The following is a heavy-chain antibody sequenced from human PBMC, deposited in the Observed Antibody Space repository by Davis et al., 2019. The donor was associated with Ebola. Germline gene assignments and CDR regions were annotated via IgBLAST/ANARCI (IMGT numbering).Heavy chain of an antibody. CDR1: GYTFTSYA. Sequence: ASVKVSCKASGYTFTSYAMHWVRQAPGQRLEWMGWINAGNGNTKYSQKFQGRVTITADKSTSTAYMELSSLRSEDTAVYYCAREVRFLEWLSSYYFDYWGQGTLVTVSS. CDR3: AREVRFLEWLSSYYFDY. V-gene: IGHV1-3*01. CDR2: INAGNGNT. D-gene: IGHD3-3*01. J-gene: IGHJ4*02.